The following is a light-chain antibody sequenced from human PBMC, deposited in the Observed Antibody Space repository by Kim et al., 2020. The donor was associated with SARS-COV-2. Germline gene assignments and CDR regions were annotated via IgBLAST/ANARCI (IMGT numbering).Light chain of an antibody. Sequence: CPGERATPSSTARQRVISRYLAWYQQRPGPALRLLIYGVSRRATRTSDRFSGSGSGTDFTLTISRLETEEFAVYYCQKYGSSPLTFGGGTKVDIK. J-gene: IGKJ4*01. CDR2: GVS. CDR3: QKYGSSPLT. CDR1: QRVISRY. V-gene: IGKV3-20*01.